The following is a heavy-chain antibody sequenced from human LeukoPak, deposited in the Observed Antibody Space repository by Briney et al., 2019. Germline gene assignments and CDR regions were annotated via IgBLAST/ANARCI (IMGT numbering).Heavy chain of an antibody. Sequence: GGSLRLSCAASGFSFSSYNMIWVRQAPGKGLECISYITPSSDTIHYADSVKGRFAVSRDNAKNLLYLQMNSLRGEDTALYYCARVVSGVTGGDYWGQGTLVSVSS. CDR1: GFSFSSYN. J-gene: IGHJ4*02. CDR2: ITPSSDTI. D-gene: IGHD3-3*01. V-gene: IGHV3-48*01. CDR3: ARVVSGVTGGDY.